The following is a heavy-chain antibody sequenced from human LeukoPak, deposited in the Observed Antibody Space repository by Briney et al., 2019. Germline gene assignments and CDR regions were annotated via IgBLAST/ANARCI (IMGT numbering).Heavy chain of an antibody. Sequence: ASVKVSCKASGYTFTTYGISWVRQAPGQRLEWMGWISAYNGNTNYAQKLQGRVTMTTDTSTSTAYMEVRSLRSDDTAVYYCARDREAARPGWFDPWGQGTLVTVSS. D-gene: IGHD6-6*01. V-gene: IGHV1-18*01. CDR1: GYTFTTYG. CDR2: ISAYNGNT. J-gene: IGHJ5*02. CDR3: ARDREAARPGWFDP.